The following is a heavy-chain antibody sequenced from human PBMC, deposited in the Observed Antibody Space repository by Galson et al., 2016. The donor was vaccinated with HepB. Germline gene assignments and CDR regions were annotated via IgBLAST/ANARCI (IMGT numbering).Heavy chain of an antibody. D-gene: IGHD3-22*01. Sequence: SLRLSCAVSGFIFSKYAMHWVRQAPGKGPEWLAVISYDGDTQFFAASMKGRLTISRDNPKSTLYLQLSNLGPEDTAKYFCARDPYSFDSTGFSYFLQHWGQGILVTVSS. CDR3: ARDPYSFDSTGFSYFLQH. CDR1: GFIFSKYA. CDR2: ISYDGDTQ. V-gene: IGHV3-30*15. J-gene: IGHJ4*02.